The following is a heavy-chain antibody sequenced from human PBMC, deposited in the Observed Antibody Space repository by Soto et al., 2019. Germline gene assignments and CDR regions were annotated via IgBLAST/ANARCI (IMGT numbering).Heavy chain of an antibody. CDR1: GFTFNTYG. CDR2: QSYDGSNK. D-gene: IGHD2-15*01. V-gene: IGHV3-30*18. J-gene: IGHJ3*02. CDR3: AKDKGCYGGSPAAFDI. Sequence: PGGSLRLSCAASGFTFNTYGMHSVCQAPGQGLEWVAVQSYDGSNKYYADSVKGRFTISRDNSKNTLYLQMNSLRAEDTALHYCAKDKGCYGGSPAAFDIWGQGIMLTVSS.